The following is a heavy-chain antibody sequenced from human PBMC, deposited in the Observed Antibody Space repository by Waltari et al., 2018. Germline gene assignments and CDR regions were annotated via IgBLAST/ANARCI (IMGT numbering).Heavy chain of an antibody. J-gene: IGHJ4*02. V-gene: IGHV3-23*01. Sequence: EVQLLESGGGLVQPGGSLRLSCAASGFTFSSYAMSWVRQAPGKGLEWVSAISGSGGSTYYADAVKGRFTISRDNSKNTLYLQMNSLRAEDTAVYYCAKRGAYGSLHIDYWGQGTLVTVSS. CDR2: ISGSGGST. CDR1: GFTFSSYA. D-gene: IGHD4-17*01. CDR3: AKRGAYGSLHIDY.